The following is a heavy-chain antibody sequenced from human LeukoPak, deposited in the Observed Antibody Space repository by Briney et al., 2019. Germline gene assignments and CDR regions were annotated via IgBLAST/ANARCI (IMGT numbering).Heavy chain of an antibody. CDR1: GFTFSSHA. CDR3: AKPDGYSYGYGDC. CDR2: IGGSGGST. J-gene: IGHJ4*02. V-gene: IGHV3-23*01. D-gene: IGHD5-18*01. Sequence: VGSLRLSCAASGFTFSSHAMSWVRQAPGKGLEWVSAIGGSGGSTYYADSVKGRFTISRDNSKNTLYLQMNSLRAEDTAVYYCAKPDGYSYGYGDCWGQGTLVTVSS.